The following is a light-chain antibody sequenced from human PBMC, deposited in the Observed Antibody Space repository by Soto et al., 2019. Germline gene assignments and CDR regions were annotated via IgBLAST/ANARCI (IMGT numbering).Light chain of an antibody. CDR2: AAS. CDR1: QSVGRN. Sequence: EIVMTQSPATLSVSPGERATLSCRASQSVGRNLAWYQQKPGQAPRLLIYAASGRASDLPARFSGSGSGTEFTLAISSLQSEEFAVYYCQQYTDWPWTLGQGTKVEIK. J-gene: IGKJ1*01. V-gene: IGKV3-15*01. CDR3: QQYTDWPWT.